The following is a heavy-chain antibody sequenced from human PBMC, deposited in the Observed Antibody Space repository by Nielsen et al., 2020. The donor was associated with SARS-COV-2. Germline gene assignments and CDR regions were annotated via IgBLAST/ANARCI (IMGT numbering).Heavy chain of an antibody. J-gene: IGHJ4*02. CDR1: GFTFDDYA. Sequence: GGSLRLSCAASGFTFDDYAMHWVRQAPGKGLEWVSGISWNSGSIGYADSVKGRFTISRDNSKNTLYLQMNSLRAEDTAVYYCVDGEYGDYVWGQGTLVTVSS. CDR3: VDGEYGDYV. V-gene: IGHV3-9*01. CDR2: ISWNSGSI. D-gene: IGHD4-17*01.